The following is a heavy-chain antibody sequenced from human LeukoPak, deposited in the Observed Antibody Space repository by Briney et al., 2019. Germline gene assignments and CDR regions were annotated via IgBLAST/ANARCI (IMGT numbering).Heavy chain of an antibody. V-gene: IGHV3-66*01. CDR2: IYSGGST. Sequence: GGSLRLSCAASGFTFSSYAMSWVRQAPGKGLEWVSVIYSGGSTYYADSVKGRFTISRDNSKNTLYLQMNSLRAEDTAVYYCARGGESLLWFGDFDYWGQGTLVTVSS. J-gene: IGHJ4*02. CDR3: ARGGESLLWFGDFDY. CDR1: GFTFSSYA. D-gene: IGHD3-10*01.